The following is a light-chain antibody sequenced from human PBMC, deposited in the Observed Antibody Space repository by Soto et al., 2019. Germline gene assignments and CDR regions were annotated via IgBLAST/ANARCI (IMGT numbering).Light chain of an antibody. J-gene: IGKJ1*01. V-gene: IGKV3-20*01. CDR1: QSVSSN. CDR2: GAS. CDR3: QQYGDSRWT. Sequence: EIVLTQSPGTLSLSPGERATLSCRASQSVSSNLAWYQQKPGQAPRLLIYGASTRATGIPARFSGSESGTDFTLTISRLEPEDFAVYYCQQYGDSRWTFGQGTKVDI.